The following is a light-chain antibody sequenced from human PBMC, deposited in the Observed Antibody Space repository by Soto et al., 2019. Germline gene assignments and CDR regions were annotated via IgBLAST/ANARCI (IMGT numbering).Light chain of an antibody. V-gene: IGKV1-17*03. CDR2: AAS. Sequence: DIQMTQSASAIPASVGDRVTFTCRATQDISNSLAWFQQKPGKVPKRLIYAASTLQSEVPSRFSGSGSGTEFTLTISGLQHEDFAAYYCLQHHDYPWTFGQGTKVDIK. CDR1: QDISNS. J-gene: IGKJ1*01. CDR3: LQHHDYPWT.